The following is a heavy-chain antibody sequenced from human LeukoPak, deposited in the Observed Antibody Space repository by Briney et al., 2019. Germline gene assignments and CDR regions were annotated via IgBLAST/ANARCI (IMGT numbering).Heavy chain of an antibody. D-gene: IGHD6-13*01. V-gene: IGHV3-15*01. CDR3: TTYSSSWEFDY. J-gene: IGHJ4*02. CDR2: IKSKTDGGTT. Sequence: PGGSLRLSCAASGFTFSNAWMSWVRQAPGTGLEWVGRIKSKTDGGTTDYAAPVKGRFTISRDDSKNTLYLQMNSLKTEDTAVYYCTTYSSSWEFDYWGQGTLVTVSS. CDR1: GFTFSNAW.